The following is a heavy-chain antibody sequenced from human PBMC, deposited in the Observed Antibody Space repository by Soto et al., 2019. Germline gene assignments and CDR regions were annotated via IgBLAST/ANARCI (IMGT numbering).Heavy chain of an antibody. CDR1: GYTFTSYG. J-gene: IGHJ4*02. CDR2: ISAYNGNT. D-gene: IGHD3-3*01. Sequence: QVQLVQSGAEVKKPGASVKVSCKTSGYTFTSYGISWVRQAPGQGLEWMGWISAYNGNTNYAQKFQGRVTMTTDISPSTAYMELRSLRSDDTAVYYCARDKYDFWSGYSVDYWGQGTLVTVSS. CDR3: ARDKYDFWSGYSVDY. V-gene: IGHV1-18*04.